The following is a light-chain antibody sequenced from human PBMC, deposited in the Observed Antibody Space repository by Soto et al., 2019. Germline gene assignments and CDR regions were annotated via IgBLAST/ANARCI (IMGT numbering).Light chain of an antibody. Sequence: QSALTQPASVSGSPGQSVTISCTGTSSDFGSYKFVSWYQHHPGTVPKVIIYETSKRPSGVSDRFSGSKSGNTASLTISGLQAEGEADYYCFSFTSTNTHVFGSGTKVTVL. J-gene: IGLJ1*01. CDR1: SSDFGSYKF. V-gene: IGLV2-23*01. CDR2: ETS. CDR3: FSFTSTNTHV.